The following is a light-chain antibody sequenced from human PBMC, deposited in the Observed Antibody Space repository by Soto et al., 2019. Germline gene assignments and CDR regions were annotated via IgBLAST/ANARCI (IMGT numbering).Light chain of an antibody. Sequence: QSVLTQPPSVSGAPRQRVTISCTGSSSNIGAGYDVHWYQQLPGTAPKLLIYGNSNRPSGVPDRFSGSKSGTSASLAITGLQAEDEADYYCQSYDSSFYVFGTGTKLTVI. CDR1: SSNIGAGYD. CDR3: QSYDSSFYV. V-gene: IGLV1-40*01. CDR2: GNS. J-gene: IGLJ1*01.